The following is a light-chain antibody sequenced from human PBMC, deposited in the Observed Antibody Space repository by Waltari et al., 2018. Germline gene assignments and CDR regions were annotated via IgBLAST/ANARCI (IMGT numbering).Light chain of an antibody. CDR2: GAS. CDR1: QSVSSSY. Sequence: EIVLTQSPGTLSFSPGERATLSCRASQSVSSSYLAWYQQKPGQAPRLLIFGASNRATGIPDRFSGSGSGTDFTLTINRLEPEDFAVYFCQQYSTSPNTFGQGTKLEI. V-gene: IGKV3-20*01. CDR3: QQYSTSPNT. J-gene: IGKJ2*01.